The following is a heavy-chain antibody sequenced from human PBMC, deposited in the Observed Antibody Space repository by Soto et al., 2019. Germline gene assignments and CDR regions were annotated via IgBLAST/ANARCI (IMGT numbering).Heavy chain of an antibody. Sequence: GGSLRLSCAASGFSLNNHAMTWVRQAPGKGLEWVSGISGSGSTTHYADSVKGRFTISRDNSKDTLYLQMNSLRPEDTAVYYCXKDRLMLTMVVVGAFDFWGLGTMVTVSS. CDR1: GFSLNNHA. D-gene: IGHD3-22*01. CDR2: ISGSGSTT. V-gene: IGHV3-23*01. CDR3: XKDRLMLTMVVVGAFDF. J-gene: IGHJ3*01.